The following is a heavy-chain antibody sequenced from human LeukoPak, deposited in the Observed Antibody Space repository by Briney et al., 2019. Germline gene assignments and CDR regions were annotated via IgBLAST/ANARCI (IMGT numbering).Heavy chain of an antibody. CDR3: ARHSPPTTVTTPRYSA. D-gene: IGHD4-17*01. J-gene: IGHJ5*02. CDR2: IYPGDSDT. V-gene: IGHV5-51*01. Sequence: PGESLKISCKGPGYGFTSNWIGWVRQLPGKGLEWMGIIYPGDSDTRYSPSFQGQVTISADKSISTAYLQWSSLKASDTAMYYCARHSPPTTVTTPRYSAWGQGTLVTVPS. CDR1: GYGFTSNW.